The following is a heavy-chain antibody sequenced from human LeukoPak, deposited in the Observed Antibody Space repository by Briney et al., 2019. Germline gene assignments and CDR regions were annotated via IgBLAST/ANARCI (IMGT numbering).Heavy chain of an antibody. CDR3: ARDTSPSDYDFWSGYTGDWFDP. J-gene: IGHJ5*02. Sequence: ASVKVSCKASGYTFTSYGISWVRQAPGQGLEWMGWSSAYNGNTNYAQKLQGRVTMTTDTSTSTAYMELRSLRSDDTAVYYCARDTSPSDYDFWSGYTGDWFDPWGQGTLVTVSS. V-gene: IGHV1-18*01. CDR2: SSAYNGNT. D-gene: IGHD3-3*01. CDR1: GYTFTSYG.